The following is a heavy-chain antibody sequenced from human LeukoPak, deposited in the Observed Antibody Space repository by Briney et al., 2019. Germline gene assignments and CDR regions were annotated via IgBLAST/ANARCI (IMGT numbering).Heavy chain of an antibody. J-gene: IGHJ4*02. Sequence: SETLSLTCTVSGGSISSSSYYWGWIRQPPGRGLEWIGSIYYFGSTYYNPSLKSRVTISVDTSNNQFSLKLSSVTAADTAVYYCARHAPYGSGSYYRSCYFDYWGQGTLATVSS. V-gene: IGHV4-39*01. CDR1: GGSISSSSYY. CDR2: IYYFGST. CDR3: ARHAPYGSGSYYRSCYFDY. D-gene: IGHD3-10*01.